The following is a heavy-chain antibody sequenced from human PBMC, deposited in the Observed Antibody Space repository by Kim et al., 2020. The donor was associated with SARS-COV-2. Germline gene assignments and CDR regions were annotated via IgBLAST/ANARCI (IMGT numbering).Heavy chain of an antibody. V-gene: IGHV3-7*01. D-gene: IGHD2-2*01. CDR3: ARMGLGYCSSTRCFSPFDI. CDR1: GFTFSSYW. Sequence: GGSLRLSCAASGFTFSSYWMSWVRQAPGKGLEWVANIKQDGSEKYYVDSVKGRFTISRDNAKNSLYLQMNSLRAEDTAVYYCARMGLGYCSSTRCFSPFDIWGQGTMVTVSS. J-gene: IGHJ3*02. CDR2: IKQDGSEK.